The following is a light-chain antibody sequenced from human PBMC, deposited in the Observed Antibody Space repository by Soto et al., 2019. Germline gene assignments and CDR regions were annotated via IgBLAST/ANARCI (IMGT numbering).Light chain of an antibody. J-gene: IGKJ1*01. V-gene: IGKV1-5*03. CDR2: KAS. Sequence: IQMTQSPSTLSASVGDRVTFTCRASQSIVTCLAWYQQKPGEAPKLLIYKASTLEVGVRSRFSASGSGTEFTLTINTLQPADFATYYCQQYNSYPWTFGRGTKV. CDR3: QQYNSYPWT. CDR1: QSIVTC.